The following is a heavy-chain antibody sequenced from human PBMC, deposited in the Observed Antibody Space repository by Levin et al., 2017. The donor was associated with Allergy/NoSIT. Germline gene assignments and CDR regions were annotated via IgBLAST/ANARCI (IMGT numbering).Heavy chain of an antibody. V-gene: IGHV3-23*01. Sequence: GESLKISCAASRFTFSSYAMSWVRQAPGKGLEWVSSISGSGGITYYADSVKGRFTISRDNSQNTLYLQMNSLRAEDTAVYYCAKGRYSSGWDYFDYWGQGTLVTVSS. CDR3: AKGRYSSGWDYFDY. CDR2: ISGSGGIT. J-gene: IGHJ4*02. CDR1: RFTFSSYA. D-gene: IGHD6-19*01.